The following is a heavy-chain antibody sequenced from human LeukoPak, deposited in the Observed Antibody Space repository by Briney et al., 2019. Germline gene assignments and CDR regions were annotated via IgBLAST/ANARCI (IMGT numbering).Heavy chain of an antibody. CDR3: AKSGSTYCSGDSCYSTWFDP. J-gene: IGHJ5*02. CDR2: IYSDGGT. V-gene: IGHV3-NL1*01. D-gene: IGHD2-15*01. Sequence: PGGSLRLSCAASGFIVGSSYMSWVRQAPGQGLEWVSVIYSDGGTSFAGNTYYADSVKGRFTISRDNSKNTLYLQMNSLRAEDTAVYYCAKSGSTYCSGDSCYSTWFDPWGQGTLVTVSS. CDR1: GFIVGSSY.